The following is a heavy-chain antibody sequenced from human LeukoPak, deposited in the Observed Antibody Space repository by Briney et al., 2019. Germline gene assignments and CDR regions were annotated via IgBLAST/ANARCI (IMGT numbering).Heavy chain of an antibody. CDR2: ISWNSGSI. CDR3: AKVSMVAGFFDY. V-gene: IGHV3-9*01. D-gene: IGHD6-19*01. CDR1: GFTFSSYA. Sequence: ESGGSLRLSCAASGFTFSSYAMSWVRQAPGKGLEWVSGISWNSGSIGYADSVKGRFTISRDNAKNSLYLQMNSLRAEDTALYYCAKVSMVAGFFDYWGQGTLVTVSS. J-gene: IGHJ4*02.